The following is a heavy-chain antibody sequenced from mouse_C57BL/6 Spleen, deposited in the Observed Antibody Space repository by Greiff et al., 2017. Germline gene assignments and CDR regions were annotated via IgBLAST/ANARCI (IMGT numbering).Heavy chain of an antibody. Sequence: EVKLLESGGDLVKPGGFLKLSCAASGFTFSSYGMSWVRQTPDKRLEWVATISSGGSYTYYPDSVKGRFTISRDNAKNTLYLQMSSLKSEDTAMYYCAREEKLGRWYFDVWGTGTTVTVSS. D-gene: IGHD4-1*01. V-gene: IGHV5-6*01. CDR3: AREEKLGRWYFDV. CDR2: ISSGGSYT. CDR1: GFTFSSYG. J-gene: IGHJ1*03.